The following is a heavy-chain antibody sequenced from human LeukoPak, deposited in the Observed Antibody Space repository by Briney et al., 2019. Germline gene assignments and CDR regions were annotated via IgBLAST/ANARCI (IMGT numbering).Heavy chain of an antibody. J-gene: IGHJ6*02. D-gene: IGHD2-2*01. CDR1: GFTFSSYA. CDR2: IYYSGST. V-gene: IGHV4-59*04. CDR3: ARGSVGYCSSTSCYQGRYYYYGMDV. Sequence: GSLRLSCAASGFTFSSYALNWVRQPPGKGLEWIGNIYYSGSTFYNPSLKSRVSMSVDKSKNQFSLKLGSVTAADTAVYYCARGSVGYCSSTSCYQGRYYYYGMDVWGQGTTVTVSS.